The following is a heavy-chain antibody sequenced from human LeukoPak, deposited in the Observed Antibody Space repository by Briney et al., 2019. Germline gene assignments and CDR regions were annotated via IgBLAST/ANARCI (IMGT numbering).Heavy chain of an antibody. J-gene: IGHJ4*02. Sequence: ASVKVSCKASGYTFTSYDINWVRQATGQGLEWMGWMNPNSGNTGYAQKSQGRVTMTRNTSISTVYMELSSLRSEDTAVYYCARDVGYSYGYEFDYWGQGTLVTVSS. D-gene: IGHD5-18*01. CDR1: GYTFTSYD. V-gene: IGHV1-8*01. CDR2: MNPNSGNT. CDR3: ARDVGYSYGYEFDY.